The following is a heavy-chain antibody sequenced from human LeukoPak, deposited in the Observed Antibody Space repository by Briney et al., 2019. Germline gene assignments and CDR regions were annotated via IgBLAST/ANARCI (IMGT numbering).Heavy chain of an antibody. D-gene: IGHD3-3*01. J-gene: IGHJ3*02. CDR3: ASLVTIFGVVTHDAFDI. Sequence: SVKVPCKASGGTFSSYTISWVRQAPGQGLEWMGRIIPILGIANYAQKFQGRVTITADKSTSTAYMELSSLRSEDTAVYYCASLVTIFGVVTHDAFDIWGQGTMVTVSS. V-gene: IGHV1-69*02. CDR2: IIPILGIA. CDR1: GGTFSSYT.